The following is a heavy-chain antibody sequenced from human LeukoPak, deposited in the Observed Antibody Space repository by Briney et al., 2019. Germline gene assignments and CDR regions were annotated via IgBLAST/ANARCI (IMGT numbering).Heavy chain of an antibody. CDR2: ISPNGDWT. Sequence: GGSLTLSCLASGFSFSSYAMNWVRQTPGQGLERVSFISPNGDWTNYADSVKGRFTIFRGSSKNTLFPQMNSLRAEATALYYCAKMVGSKVPIEYWGQGTMVSVCS. J-gene: IGHJ4*02. V-gene: IGHV3-23*01. CDR3: AKMVGSKVPIEY. CDR1: GFSFSSYA. D-gene: IGHD2-15*01.